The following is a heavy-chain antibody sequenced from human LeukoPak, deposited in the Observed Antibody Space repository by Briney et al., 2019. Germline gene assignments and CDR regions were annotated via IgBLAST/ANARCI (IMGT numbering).Heavy chain of an antibody. J-gene: IGHJ4*02. V-gene: IGHV3-21*01. CDR1: GFTFSSYS. Sequence: GGSLRLSCAASGFTFSSYSMNWVRQAPGKGLEWVSSISSSSSYIYYADSVKGRFTISRDNAKNSLYLQMNSLGAEDTAVYYCARIGNLCYFDYWGQGTLVTVSS. CDR3: ARIGNLCYFDY. CDR2: ISSSSSYI.